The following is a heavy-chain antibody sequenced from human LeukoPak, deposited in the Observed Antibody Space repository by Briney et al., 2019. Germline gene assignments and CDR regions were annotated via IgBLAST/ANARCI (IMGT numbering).Heavy chain of an antibody. Sequence: PSQTLSLTCTVSGGSISSGGYYWSWIRQHPGKGLEWIGHIYYSGSTYYNPSLKSRVTISVDTSKNQFSLKLSSVTAADTAVYYCARGLGLGGGSYSSTLDYWGQGTLVTVSS. CDR2: IYYSGST. V-gene: IGHV4-31*03. J-gene: IGHJ4*02. D-gene: IGHD1-26*01. CDR3: ARGLGLGGGSYSSTLDY. CDR1: GGSISSGGYY.